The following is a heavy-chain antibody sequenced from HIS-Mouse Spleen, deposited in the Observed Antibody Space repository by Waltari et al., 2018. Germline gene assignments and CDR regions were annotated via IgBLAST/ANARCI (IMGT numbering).Heavy chain of an antibody. J-gene: IGHJ4*02. Sequence: QVTLRESGPALVTPTQTLTLTCTFSGFSLSTSGMCLSWIRQPQGKALEWLARIDWDDDKYYSTSLKTRLTISKDTSKNQVVLTMTNMDPVDTATYYCARIAEGYSSGWYAFDYWGQGTLVTVSS. CDR1: GFSLSTSGMC. CDR3: ARIAEGYSSGWYAFDY. D-gene: IGHD6-19*01. CDR2: IDWDDDK. V-gene: IGHV2-70*15.